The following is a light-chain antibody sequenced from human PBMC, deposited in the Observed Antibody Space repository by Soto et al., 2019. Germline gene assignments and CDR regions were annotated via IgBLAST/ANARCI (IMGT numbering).Light chain of an antibody. J-gene: IGKJ4*01. CDR1: QSVSSH. V-gene: IGKV3-11*01. Sequence: EMGLTQSPGTLSLSPGERATLSCRASQSVSSHLAWYQQKPGQAPRLLIYDASNRATGIPARFSGSGSGTDFTLIISSLEPEDFAVYFCQQRSNWLTFGGGTKVDIK. CDR2: DAS. CDR3: QQRSNWLT.